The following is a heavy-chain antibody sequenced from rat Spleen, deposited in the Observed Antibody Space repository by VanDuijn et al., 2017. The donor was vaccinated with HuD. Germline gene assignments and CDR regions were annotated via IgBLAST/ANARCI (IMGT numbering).Heavy chain of an antibody. CDR2: ISPSGGST. D-gene: IGHD1-2*01. CDR1: GFTFSNYY. CDR3: ARHRNYYSSYSPGYFDY. V-gene: IGHV5-25*01. Sequence: EVQMVESGGGLVKPGRSLKLSCAASGFTFSNYYMAWVRQAPTKGLEWVASISPSGGSTYYPDSVKGRFTISRDNAKSTLYLQMNSLRSEDTATYYCARHRNYYSSYSPGYFDYWGQGVMVTVSS. J-gene: IGHJ2*01.